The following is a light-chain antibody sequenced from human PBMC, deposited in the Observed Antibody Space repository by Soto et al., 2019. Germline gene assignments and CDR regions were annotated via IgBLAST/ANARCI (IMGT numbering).Light chain of an antibody. CDR1: QSVSSY. Sequence: EIVLTQSPATLSLSPGERATLSCRASQSVSSYLAWYQQKPGQAPRLLIYDASTRATDIPARFSGSGSGTDFTLTINSLEPEDFAVYYCQQRSNWPRTFGQGTKLEIK. V-gene: IGKV3-11*01. J-gene: IGKJ2*01. CDR2: DAS. CDR3: QQRSNWPRT.